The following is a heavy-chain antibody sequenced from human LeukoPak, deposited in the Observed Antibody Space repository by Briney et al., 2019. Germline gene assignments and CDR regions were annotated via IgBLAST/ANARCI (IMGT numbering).Heavy chain of an antibody. J-gene: IGHJ6*02. Sequence: GGSLRLSCAASGFTFSSYAMSWVRQAPGKGLEWVSAISGSGGSTYYADSVKGRFTISRDNSKNTLYLQMNSLRAEDTAVYYCAKDRVDIVATIFYYGMDVWGQGTTDTVSS. D-gene: IGHD5-12*01. V-gene: IGHV3-23*01. CDR1: GFTFSSYA. CDR2: ISGSGGST. CDR3: AKDRVDIVATIFYYGMDV.